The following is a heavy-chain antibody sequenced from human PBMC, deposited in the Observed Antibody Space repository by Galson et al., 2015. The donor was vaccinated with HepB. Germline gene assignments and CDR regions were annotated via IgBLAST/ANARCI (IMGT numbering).Heavy chain of an antibody. D-gene: IGHD6-6*01. J-gene: IGHJ6*02. Sequence: SVKVSCKASGYTFTGYYMHWVRQAPGQGLEWMGWINPNSGGTNYAQKFQGWVTMTRDTSISTAYMELSRLRSDDTAVYYCAREGSSSALRGDYYYYGMDVWGQGTTVTVSS. CDR2: INPNSGGT. V-gene: IGHV1-2*04. CDR1: GYTFTGYY. CDR3: AREGSSSALRGDYYYYGMDV.